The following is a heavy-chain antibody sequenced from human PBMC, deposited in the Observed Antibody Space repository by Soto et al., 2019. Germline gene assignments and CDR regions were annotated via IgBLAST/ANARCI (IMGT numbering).Heavy chain of an antibody. V-gene: IGHV3-74*01. CDR2: IKGDGIIT. CDR3: ARGTLTSIDMFDY. J-gene: IGHJ4*02. D-gene: IGHD2-21*01. CDR1: GFTFSTYW. Sequence: PGGSLRLSCAASGFTFSTYWMHWVRQGPGKGLVWVSRIKGDGIITNYADSVRGRFTVSRDNAKSTLYLQINSLTAEDTAVYYCARGTLTSIDMFDYWGQGTLVTVS.